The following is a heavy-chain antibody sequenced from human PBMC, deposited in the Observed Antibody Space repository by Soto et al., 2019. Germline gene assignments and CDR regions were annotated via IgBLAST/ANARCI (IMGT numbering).Heavy chain of an antibody. CDR1: SISTYY. D-gene: IGHD1-26*01. CDR2: IYYMGRT. J-gene: IGHJ4*02. CDR3: ARAPVGATHFDY. V-gene: IGHV4-59*01. Sequence: SETLSLTCTVGSISTYYWNWIRQPPGKGLEWIGYIYYMGRTYYNSSLKSRVTMSIDTSKNQFSLKLSSVTAADTAIYYCARAPVGATHFDYWGQGATVTVS.